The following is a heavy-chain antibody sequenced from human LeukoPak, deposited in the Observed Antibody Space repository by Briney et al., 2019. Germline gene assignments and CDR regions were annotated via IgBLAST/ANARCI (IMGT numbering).Heavy chain of an antibody. CDR2: ISAYNGNT. CDR1: GYTFTSYG. V-gene: IGHV1-18*01. J-gene: IGHJ6*02. CDR3: ARDWGRTVAVPYGMDV. Sequence: ASVNVSCKASGYTFTSYGISWVRQAPGQGLEWMGWISAYNGNTNYAQKLQGRVTMTTDTSTSTAYMELRSLRSDDTAVYYCARDWGRTVAVPYGMDVWGQGTTVTVSS. D-gene: IGHD6-19*01.